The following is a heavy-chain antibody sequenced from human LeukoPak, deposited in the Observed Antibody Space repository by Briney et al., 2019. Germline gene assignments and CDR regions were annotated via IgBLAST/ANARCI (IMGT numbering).Heavy chain of an antibody. D-gene: IGHD5-12*01. J-gene: IGHJ5*02. V-gene: IGHV3-64D*06. CDR1: GFTFSSYS. Sequence: GRSLRLSCSASGFTFSSYSMHWVRQAPGKGLEHISGISSNGGSTYYADSVRGRFTISRDNSKNTLYLQMSSLRAEDTAVYYCVVVAVNNWYDPWGQGTPVTVSS. CDR2: ISSNGGST. CDR3: VVVAVNNWYDP.